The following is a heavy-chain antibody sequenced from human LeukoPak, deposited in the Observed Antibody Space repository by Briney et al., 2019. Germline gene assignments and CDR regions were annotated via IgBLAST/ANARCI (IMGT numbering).Heavy chain of an antibody. CDR1: GGTFSSYA. J-gene: IGHJ6*02. CDR3: AREVPYDSSGYYFRSPGYYGMDV. CDR2: IIPIFGTA. V-gene: IGHV1-69*01. Sequence: SVKVSCKASGGTFSSYAISWVRQAPGQGLEWMGGIIPIFGTANYAQKFQGRVTITADESTSTAYMELSSLRSEDTAVYYCAREVPYDSSGYYFRSPGYYGMDVWGQGTTVTVSS. D-gene: IGHD3-22*01.